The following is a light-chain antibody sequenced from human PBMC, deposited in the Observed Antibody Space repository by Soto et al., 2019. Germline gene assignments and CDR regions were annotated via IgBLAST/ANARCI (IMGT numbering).Light chain of an antibody. CDR2: DVS. CDR3: CSYAGSYTLYV. CDR1: SSDVSGYNY. J-gene: IGLJ1*01. Sequence: QSALTQPRSVSGSPGQSVTISCTGTSSDVSGYNYVSWYQQHPGTAPKLMIYDVSMRPSGVPDRFSGSKSGNTASLTISGLQAEDEADYYCCSYAGSYTLYVFGTGTKLTVL. V-gene: IGLV2-11*01.